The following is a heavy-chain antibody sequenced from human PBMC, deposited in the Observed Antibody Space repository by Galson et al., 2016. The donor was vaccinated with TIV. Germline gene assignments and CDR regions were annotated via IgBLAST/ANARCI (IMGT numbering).Heavy chain of an antibody. CDR3: ARYSSTSSRRSDY. J-gene: IGHJ4*02. CDR2: IVPMFGIS. Sequence: PVKVSCKASGGSFTSYAISWVRQAPGQGLEWMGAIVPMFGISTYAQKFQGRVTITTDTSTSTAYMELRNLRFDDTAVYYCARYSSTSSRRSDYWGQRTLVTVSA. D-gene: IGHD6-6*01. V-gene: IGHV1-69*10. CDR1: GGSFTSYA.